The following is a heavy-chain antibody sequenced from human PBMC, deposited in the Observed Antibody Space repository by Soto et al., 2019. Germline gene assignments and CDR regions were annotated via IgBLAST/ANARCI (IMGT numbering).Heavy chain of an antibody. Sequence: QVQLVESGGGVVQPGRSLRLSCAASGFTFNSYAMHWVRQAPGKGLEWVAVISYDGSDKYYADSVKGRFTISRDNSKNTLYVQMDGLRAEDTAVYYCASDVTPGGSSAFDIWGQGTMVTVSS. J-gene: IGHJ3*02. CDR2: ISYDGSDK. CDR3: ASDVTPGGSSAFDI. V-gene: IGHV3-30-3*01. CDR1: GFTFNSYA. D-gene: IGHD2-15*01.